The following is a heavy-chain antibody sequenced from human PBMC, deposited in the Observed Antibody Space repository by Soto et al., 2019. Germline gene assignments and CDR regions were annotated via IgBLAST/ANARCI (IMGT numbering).Heavy chain of an antibody. J-gene: IGHJ3*02. Sequence: SETLSLTCTVSGVSISSYYWSWIRQPPWKGLEWIGYIYYSGSTNYNPSLKSRVTISVDTSKNQFSLKLSSVTAADTAVYYCARQFYGSGSRGAFDIWGQGTMVT. CDR1: GVSISSYY. CDR3: ARQFYGSGSRGAFDI. V-gene: IGHV4-59*08. D-gene: IGHD3-10*01. CDR2: IYYSGST.